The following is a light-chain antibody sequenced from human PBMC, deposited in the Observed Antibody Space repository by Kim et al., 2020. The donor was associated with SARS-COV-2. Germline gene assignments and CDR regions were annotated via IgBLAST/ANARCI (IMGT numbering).Light chain of an antibody. CDR3: CSYAGSSTLV. J-gene: IGLJ2*01. CDR2: EVS. CDR1: SSDVGSYNL. Sequence: QSALTQPASVSGSPGQSITISCTGTSSDVGSYNLVSWYQQHPGKAPKLMIYEVSKRPSGVSNRFSGSKSGNTASLTISGLQAEDEADYYCCSYAGSSTLVFGGGTQLNVL. V-gene: IGLV2-23*02.